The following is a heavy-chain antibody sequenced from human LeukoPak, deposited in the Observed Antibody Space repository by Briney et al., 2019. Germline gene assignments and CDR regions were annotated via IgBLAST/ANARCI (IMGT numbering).Heavy chain of an antibody. CDR3: AASWYPGLFDY. D-gene: IGHD6-13*01. J-gene: IGHJ4*02. CDR1: GGSISSYY. V-gene: IGHV4-4*07. CDR2: IYTSGST. Sequence: PSETLSLTCTVSGGSISSYYWSWIRQPAGKGLEWIGRIYTSGSTNYNPSLKSRVTMSVDTSKSQFSLKLSSVTAADTAVYYCAASWYPGLFDYWGQGTLVTVSS.